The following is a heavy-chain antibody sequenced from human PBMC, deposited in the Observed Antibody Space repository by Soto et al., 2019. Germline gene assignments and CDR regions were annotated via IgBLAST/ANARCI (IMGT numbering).Heavy chain of an antibody. D-gene: IGHD3-22*01. CDR3: TTGLSNGYYNFDY. J-gene: IGHJ4*02. CDR2: IKGEAEGGTT. CDR1: GFTFSNAW. Sequence: GGALRLSCAGSGFTFSNAWMSWGRQAPGKGLEWVGRIKGEAEGGTTDYAAPVKGRITISRDHSKDTLYLHMNSLKTEDTAVYYCTTGLSNGYYNFDYWGQGTPVTLSS. V-gene: IGHV3-15*01.